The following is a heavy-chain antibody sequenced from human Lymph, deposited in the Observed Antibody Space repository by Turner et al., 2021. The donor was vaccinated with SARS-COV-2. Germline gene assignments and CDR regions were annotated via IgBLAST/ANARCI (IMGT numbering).Heavy chain of an antibody. CDR1: GYTFTGSY. J-gene: IGHJ6*02. CDR2: INPNSGGT. Sequence: QVQLVQSGAEVKKPGASVKVSCKAPGYTFTGSYMHWVRQAPGQGLEWMGWINPNSGGTNYAQKFQGRVTMTRDTSISAAYMELSRLRSDDTAVYYCARDVERYNDFWSGYSGGYGMDVWGQGTTVTVSS. V-gene: IGHV1-2*02. D-gene: IGHD3-3*01. CDR3: ARDVERYNDFWSGYSGGYGMDV.